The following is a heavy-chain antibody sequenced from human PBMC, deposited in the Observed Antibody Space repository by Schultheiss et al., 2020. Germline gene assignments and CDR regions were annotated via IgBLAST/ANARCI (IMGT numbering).Heavy chain of an antibody. CDR1: GFTFSSYG. CDR2: ISYDGSNK. V-gene: IGHV3-30*12. D-gene: IGHD6-6*01. J-gene: IGHJ6*02. Sequence: GGSLRLSCAASGFTFSSYGMHWVRQAPGKGLEWVAVISYDGSNKYYADSVKGRFTISRDNSKNTLYLQMNSLRAEDTAVYYCARVSSIAARRGSYRYYYYGMDVWGQGTTVTVSS. CDR3: ARVSSIAARRGSYRYYYYGMDV.